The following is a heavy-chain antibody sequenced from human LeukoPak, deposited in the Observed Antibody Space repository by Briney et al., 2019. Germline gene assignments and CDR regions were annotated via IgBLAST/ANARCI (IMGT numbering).Heavy chain of an antibody. CDR1: GFTYSGSA. CDR3: TGGIVGATPFDY. CDR2: IRSKANSYAT. V-gene: IGHV3-73*01. Sequence: GGSLRLSCAASGFTYSGSAMHWVRQASGKGLEWVGRIRSKANSYATAYAASVKGRFTISREDSKNTAYLQMNSLKTEDTAVYYCTGGIVGATPFDYWGQGTLVTVSS. D-gene: IGHD1-26*01. J-gene: IGHJ4*02.